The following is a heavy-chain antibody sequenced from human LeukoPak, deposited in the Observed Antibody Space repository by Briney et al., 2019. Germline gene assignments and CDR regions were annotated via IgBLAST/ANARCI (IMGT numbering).Heavy chain of an antibody. CDR3: AREDIVVVPAAIYYYYYMDV. CDR2: VYYTGRT. Sequence: SETLSLTCTVSGGSISSSTYYWGWIRQPPGKGLEWIGSVYYTGRTNYNPSLKSRVTISVDTSKNQFSLKLTSVTAADTAVYYCAREDIVVVPAAIYYYYYMDVWGKGTTVTVSS. J-gene: IGHJ6*03. D-gene: IGHD2-2*01. V-gene: IGHV4-39*07. CDR1: GGSISSSTYY.